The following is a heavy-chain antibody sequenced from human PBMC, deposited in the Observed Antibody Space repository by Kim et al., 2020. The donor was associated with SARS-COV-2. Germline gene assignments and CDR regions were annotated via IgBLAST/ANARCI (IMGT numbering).Heavy chain of an antibody. D-gene: IGHD6-19*01. CDR2: INTNTGNP. CDR1: GYTFTSIA. J-gene: IGHJ4*02. Sequence: ASVKVSCKASGYTFTSIAISWVRQAPGQGLEWMGWINTNTGNPMYAQGFTGRFVFSLDTSVSTAYLQISSLKAEDTAVYYCARESGCRCSWYEYWGQGTLVTVSS. V-gene: IGHV7-4-1*02. CDR3: ARESGCRCSWYEY.